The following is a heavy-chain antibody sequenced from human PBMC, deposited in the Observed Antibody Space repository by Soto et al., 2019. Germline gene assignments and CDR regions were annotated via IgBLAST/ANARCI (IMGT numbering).Heavy chain of an antibody. J-gene: IGHJ4*02. CDR2: IYSSGST. CDR1: GGSFSGHF. D-gene: IGHD3-22*01. CDR3: ARGPYDSSGYYYGGLDY. V-gene: IGHV4-59*11. Sequence: SETLSLTCTVSGGSFSGHFWSWIRQPPGKGLEWIGDIYSSGSTNYNPSLKSRVTISVDKSKNQFSLKLSSVTAADTAVYYCARGPYDSSGYYYGGLDYWGQGTLVTVSS.